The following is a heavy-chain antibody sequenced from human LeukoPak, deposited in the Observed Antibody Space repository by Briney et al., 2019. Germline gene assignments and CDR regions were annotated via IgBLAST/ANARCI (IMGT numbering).Heavy chain of an antibody. V-gene: IGHV3-23*01. Sequence: GGSLRLSCAASGFTFSNYAMTWVRQAPGKGLEWVSAISGTGGGTYYADSVKGRFTISRDNSKNTLYLQMNSLRAEDTAVYYCARDRGYFDNWGQGTLVTVSS. CDR2: ISGTGGGT. J-gene: IGHJ4*02. CDR1: GFTFSNYA. CDR3: ARDRGYFDN.